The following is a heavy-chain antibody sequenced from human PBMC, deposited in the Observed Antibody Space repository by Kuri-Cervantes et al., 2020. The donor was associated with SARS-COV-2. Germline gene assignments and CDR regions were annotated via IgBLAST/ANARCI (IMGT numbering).Heavy chain of an antibody. V-gene: IGHV4-59*11. CDR1: GGSISSHY. CDR2: VYSSGST. D-gene: IGHD3-22*01. J-gene: IGHJ4*02. Sequence: GSLRLSCTVSGGSISSHYWSWIRQPPGKGLEWIGYVYSSGSTNYSPSLKSRVTMSVDTSKNQFSLELTSVTAADTAVYYCTRAGYDNSGYYYSFDFWGQGTLVTVSS. CDR3: TRAGYDNSGYYYSFDF.